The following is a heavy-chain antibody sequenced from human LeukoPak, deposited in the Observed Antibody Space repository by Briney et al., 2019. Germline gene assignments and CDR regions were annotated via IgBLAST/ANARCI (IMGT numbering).Heavy chain of an antibody. J-gene: IGHJ5*02. CDR2: ISAYNGNT. Sequence: ASVKVSCKASGYTFTSYGISWVRQAPGQGLEWMGWISAYNGNTNYAQKLQGRVTMTTDTSTSTAYMELRSLRSEDTAVYYCAGAEPEGPNWFDPWGQGTLVTVSS. D-gene: IGHD1-14*01. CDR1: GYTFTSYG. CDR3: AGAEPEGPNWFDP. V-gene: IGHV1-18*01.